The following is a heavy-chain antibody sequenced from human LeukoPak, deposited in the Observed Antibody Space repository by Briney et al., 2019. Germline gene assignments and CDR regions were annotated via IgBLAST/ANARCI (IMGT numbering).Heavy chain of an antibody. CDR2: INPNSGGT. D-gene: IGHD3-10*01. CDR1: GYTFTGYY. J-gene: IGHJ4*02. CDR3: ARDGSGSYSVFDY. V-gene: IGHV1-2*02. Sequence: GASVKVSCKASGYTFTGYYMHWVRQAPGQGLEWMGWINPNSGGTNYAQKFQGRVTMTRDTSISTAYMELSRLRSDDTAVYYCARDGSGSYSVFDYWGQGTLVTVSS.